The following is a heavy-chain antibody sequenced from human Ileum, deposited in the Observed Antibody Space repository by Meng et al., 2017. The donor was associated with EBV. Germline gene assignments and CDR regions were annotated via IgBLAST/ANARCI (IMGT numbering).Heavy chain of an antibody. CDR2: IFHIGST. D-gene: IGHD3-9*01. CDR1: GGSVISNYW. V-gene: IGHV4-4*03. CDR3: AKVSLTGTFYDH. Sequence: QLLESGPRLVKAPGTLVATVAVSGGSVISNYWWSWVRQPPGKRLEWIGEIFHIGSTNNSPSLKSRVTISVDNSKNQFSLSLTSVTAADTAIYYCAKVSLTGTFYDHWGQGILVTVSS. J-gene: IGHJ4*02.